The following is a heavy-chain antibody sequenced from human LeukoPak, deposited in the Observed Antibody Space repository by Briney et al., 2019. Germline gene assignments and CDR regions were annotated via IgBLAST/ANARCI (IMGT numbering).Heavy chain of an antibody. V-gene: IGHV3-21*01. CDR3: AREFLEQQPNRGFDP. CDR1: GFTFSSYC. D-gene: IGHD6-13*01. CDR2: ISSSSSYT. Sequence: GGSLRLSCAASGFTFSSYCMNWVRQAPGKGLEWGSSISSSSSYTYYADSVKGRFTIYRDNAKNSLYLQMNSLRAGDTAVYYCAREFLEQQPNRGFDPWGQGTLVTVSS. J-gene: IGHJ5*02.